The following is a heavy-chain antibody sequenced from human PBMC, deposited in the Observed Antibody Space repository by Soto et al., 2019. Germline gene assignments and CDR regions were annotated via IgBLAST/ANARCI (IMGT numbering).Heavy chain of an antibody. CDR2: IYYSGST. J-gene: IGHJ6*02. CDR1: GGSISRGDYY. Sequence: RSLTCAVSGGSISRGDYYLSWIRQQPGKGLEWIGYIYYSGSTYYNPSFKSRVTISVDTSKNQFSLKLSSVTAADTAVYYCARSLFTIFGVVIPYYYYGMDVWGQGTTVTVSS. V-gene: IGHV4-31*11. CDR3: ARSLFTIFGVVIPYYYYGMDV. D-gene: IGHD3-3*01.